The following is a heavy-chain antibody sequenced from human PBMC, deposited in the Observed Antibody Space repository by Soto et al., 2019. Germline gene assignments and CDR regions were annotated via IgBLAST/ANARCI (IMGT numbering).Heavy chain of an antibody. J-gene: IGHJ5*02. CDR3: AKEASGYSSSWYGSNWFDP. CDR2: ISGSGGST. V-gene: IGHV3-23*01. D-gene: IGHD6-13*01. Sequence: EVQLLESGGGLVQPGGSLRLSCAASGFTFSSYAMSWVRQAPGKGLEWVSAISGSGGSTYYADSVKGRFTISRDNSKNTLYLQMNSLRAEDTAVYYCAKEASGYSSSWYGSNWFDPWGQGTLVTVSS. CDR1: GFTFSSYA.